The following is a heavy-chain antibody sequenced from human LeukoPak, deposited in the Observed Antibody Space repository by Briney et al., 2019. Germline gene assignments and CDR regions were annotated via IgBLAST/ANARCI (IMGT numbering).Heavy chain of an antibody. Sequence: PGGSLRLSCAASGFTFSSYGMHWVRQAPGKGLEWVAVISYDGSNKYYADSVKGRFTISRDNSKNTLYLQMSSLRAEDTAVYYCAKVRGDYVWGSYRTLSFDYWGQGTLVTVSS. V-gene: IGHV3-30*18. CDR2: ISYDGSNK. CDR3: AKVRGDYVWGSYRTLSFDY. J-gene: IGHJ4*02. D-gene: IGHD3-16*02. CDR1: GFTFSSYG.